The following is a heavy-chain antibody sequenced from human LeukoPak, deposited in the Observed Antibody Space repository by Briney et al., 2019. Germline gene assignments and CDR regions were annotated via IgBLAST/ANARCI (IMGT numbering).Heavy chain of an antibody. CDR1: GYKLTNNW. J-gene: IGHJ5*02. CDR3: VRFALTSSLDH. Sequence: GESLKISCKISGYKLTNNWIGWVHQVPGKGLEWMGLIYPSYSDAKYSPSFQGQVTLSVDASISTAYLQLSGLRASDTAIYYCVRFALTSSLDHWGQGTLVTVSS. V-gene: IGHV5-51*07. CDR2: IYPSYSDA. D-gene: IGHD6-13*01.